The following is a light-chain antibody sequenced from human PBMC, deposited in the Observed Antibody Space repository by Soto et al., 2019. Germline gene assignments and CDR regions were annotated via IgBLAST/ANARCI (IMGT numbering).Light chain of an antibody. CDR2: RAS. V-gene: IGKV3-15*01. Sequence: SPGERATLSFRASQSVSINIAWYQQKPGQAPRLLIYRASTRATGVPASFSGSGSGTEFTLTISSLQSEDFAVYNCQQYHNCPRTFGQVTKV. CDR3: QQYHNCPRT. J-gene: IGKJ1*01. CDR1: QSVSIN.